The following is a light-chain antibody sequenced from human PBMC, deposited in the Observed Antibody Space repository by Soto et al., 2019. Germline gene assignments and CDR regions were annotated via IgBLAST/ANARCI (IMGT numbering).Light chain of an antibody. V-gene: IGKV1-33*01. J-gene: IGKJ1*01. CDR3: QQYDNFPWT. Sequence: DIQMTQSPSSLSAFVGDRFTITCQASQDISKYSNWYQQKPGKAPKLLIYDASNLETGVPSRFSGSGSGTSFTFTISSLQPEDIATYYCQQYDNFPWTFGQGTKVDIK. CDR1: QDISKY. CDR2: DAS.